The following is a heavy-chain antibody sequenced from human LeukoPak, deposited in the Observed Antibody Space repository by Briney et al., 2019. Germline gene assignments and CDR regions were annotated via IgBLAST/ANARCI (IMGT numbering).Heavy chain of an antibody. CDR3: ARVTMIDFDC. Sequence: PSETLSLTCGVSGDSINSDYYWGWIRLSPGKGLEWIGSISAGGTTFFNPSLKSRVAMSADTSKNLFSLKLTSVTAADTAVYHCARVTMIDFDCWGQGILVTVSS. J-gene: IGHJ4*02. CDR1: GDSINSDYY. CDR2: ISAGGTT. V-gene: IGHV4-38-2*01. D-gene: IGHD3-22*01.